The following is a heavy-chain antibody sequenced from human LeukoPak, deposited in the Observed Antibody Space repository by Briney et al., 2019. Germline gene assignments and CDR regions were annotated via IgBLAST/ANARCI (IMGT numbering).Heavy chain of an antibody. Sequence: GGSLRLSCAASCFTFSDYYMSWIRQAPGKGLEWVSYISSSGSTIYYADSVKGRFTISRDNAKNSLYLQMNSLRAEDTAVYYCARSLTTGSSWYDYWGPGTLVTVSS. CDR3: ARSLTTGSSWYDY. CDR1: CFTFSDYY. V-gene: IGHV3-11*01. CDR2: ISSSGSTI. J-gene: IGHJ4*02. D-gene: IGHD6-13*01.